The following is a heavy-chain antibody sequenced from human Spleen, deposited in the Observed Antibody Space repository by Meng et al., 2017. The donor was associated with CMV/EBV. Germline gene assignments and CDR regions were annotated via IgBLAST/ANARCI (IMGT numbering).Heavy chain of an antibody. J-gene: IGHJ4*02. Sequence: SCYSFGTFHITRVRTAPGQAFGWLRWLGTENDDTIYAPKFQGRVLLTTDLSTSTVYLNLWRLTSDDTAVYYCARDRNIVGGTEFDYWGQGSLVTVSS. V-gene: IGHV1-18*01. CDR2: LGTENDDT. CDR3: ARDRNIVGGTEFDY. D-gene: IGHD1-26*01. CDR1: CYSFGTFH.